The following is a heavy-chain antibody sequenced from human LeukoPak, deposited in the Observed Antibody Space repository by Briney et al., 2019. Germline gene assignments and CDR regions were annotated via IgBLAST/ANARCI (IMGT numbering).Heavy chain of an antibody. CDR2: FSHRGGS. Sequence: PSETLSLTCTVSGYSLSSGFFCDWIRQSPGKGLEWIGSFSHRGGSYHNPSLKSRVTISADTSKNQISLKLSSVTAADTAVYYCARLRGYSYAGDYWGQGSLVTVSS. D-gene: IGHD5-18*01. J-gene: IGHJ4*02. CDR3: ARLRGYSYAGDY. V-gene: IGHV4-38-2*02. CDR1: GYSLSSGFF.